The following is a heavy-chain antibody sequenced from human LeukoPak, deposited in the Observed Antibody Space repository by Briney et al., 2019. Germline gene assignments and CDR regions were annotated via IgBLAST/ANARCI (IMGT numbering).Heavy chain of an antibody. D-gene: IGHD4-17*01. CDR3: ARDRLHYGEYEKTFDY. CDR2: ISHSSSTI. V-gene: IGHV3-48*01. CDR1: GFKFSDYG. Sequence: PGGSLRLSCAGSGFKFSDYGMNWVRQAPGKGLEWVSYISHSSSTIYYADSVKGRFTISRDNAKKSLYLQMNSLRAEDSAVYYCARDRLHYGEYEKTFDYWGQGTLVTVSS. J-gene: IGHJ4*02.